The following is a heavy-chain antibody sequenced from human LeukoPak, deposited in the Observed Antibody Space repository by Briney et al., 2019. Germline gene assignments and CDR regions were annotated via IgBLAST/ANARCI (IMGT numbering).Heavy chain of an antibody. V-gene: IGHV1-69*06. CDR2: IIPIFGTA. Sequence: ASVKVSCKASGGTFSSYAISWVRQAPGQGLEWMGGIIPIFGTANYAQKFQGRVTITADKSTSTAYMELSSLRSEDTAVYYCALSLRDYYYYYYYMDVWGKGTTVTVSS. CDR3: ALSLRDYYYYYYYMDV. D-gene: IGHD5/OR15-5a*01. CDR1: GGTFSSYA. J-gene: IGHJ6*03.